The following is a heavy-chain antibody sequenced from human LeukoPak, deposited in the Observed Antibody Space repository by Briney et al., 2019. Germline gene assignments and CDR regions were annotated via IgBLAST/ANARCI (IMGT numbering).Heavy chain of an antibody. J-gene: IGHJ4*02. CDR3: TRAAGIAVAGLYDY. D-gene: IGHD6-19*01. V-gene: IGHV3-49*02. Sequence: GRFTISRDDSKSIAYLQMNSLKTEDTAVYYCTRAAGIAVAGLYDYWGQGTLVTVSS.